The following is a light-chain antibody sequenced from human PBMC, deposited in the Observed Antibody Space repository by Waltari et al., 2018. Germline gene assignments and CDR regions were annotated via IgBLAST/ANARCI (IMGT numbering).Light chain of an antibody. J-gene: IGLJ3*02. CDR3: SSYTSSSTWV. V-gene: IGLV2-14*01. CDR1: SSDVGGYNY. Sequence: QSALPQPASVSGSPGQSITLSCTGTSSDVGGYNYVSWYQQHPGKAPKLMIYEVSNRPSGVSNRFSGSKSGNTASLTISGLQAEDEADYYCSSYTSSSTWVFGGGTKLTVL. CDR2: EVS.